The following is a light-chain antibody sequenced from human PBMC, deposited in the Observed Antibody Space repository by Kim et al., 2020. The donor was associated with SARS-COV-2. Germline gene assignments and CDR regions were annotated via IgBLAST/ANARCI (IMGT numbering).Light chain of an antibody. Sequence: SVSQGQRATLSCRASQSLGSTLAWYQQKPGQAPRLLIYGASTRATGIPARFSGTGSGTEFTLTISSLQPEDSAVYYCQQYNRRPHTFGQGTKLEIK. CDR3: QQYNRRPHT. CDR2: GAS. J-gene: IGKJ2*01. CDR1: QSLGST. V-gene: IGKV3-15*01.